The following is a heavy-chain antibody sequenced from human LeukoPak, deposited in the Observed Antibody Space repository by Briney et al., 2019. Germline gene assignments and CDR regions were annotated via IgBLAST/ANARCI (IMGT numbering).Heavy chain of an antibody. CDR3: ARRMTGGGWGLDY. V-gene: IGHV4-59*01. J-gene: IGHJ4*02. Sequence: SETLFLTCTVSGGSICSYYWSWIRQPPGKGLEWIGYIYYSGSTNYNPSLKSRVTISVDTSKNQFSLKLSSVTAADTAVYYCARRMTGGGWGLDYWGQGTLVTVSS. D-gene: IGHD2-15*01. CDR2: IYYSGST. CDR1: GGSICSYY.